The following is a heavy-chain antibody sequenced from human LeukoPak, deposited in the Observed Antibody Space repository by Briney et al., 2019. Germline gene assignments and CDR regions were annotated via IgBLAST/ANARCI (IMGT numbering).Heavy chain of an antibody. D-gene: IGHD3-22*01. CDR1: GGSFSGYY. Sequence: SETLSLTCAVYGGSFSGYYWSWIRQPPGRGLEWIGEINHSGSTNYNPSLKSRVTISVDTSKSQFSLRLSSVTAADTAVYYCARGGGSSGYYTDYWGQGTLVTVSS. V-gene: IGHV4-34*01. CDR3: ARGGGSSGYYTDY. J-gene: IGHJ4*02. CDR2: INHSGST.